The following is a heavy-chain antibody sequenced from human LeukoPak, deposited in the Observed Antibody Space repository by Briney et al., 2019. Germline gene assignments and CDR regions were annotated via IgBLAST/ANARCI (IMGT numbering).Heavy chain of an antibody. D-gene: IGHD4-17*01. V-gene: IGHV3-9*01. J-gene: IGHJ4*02. CDR1: GFTFDDYA. Sequence: TGGSLRLSCAASGFTFDDYAMHWVRQAPGKGLEWVSGISWNSGSIGYADSVKGRFTISRDNAKNSLYLQMNSLRAEDTALYYCAKGRTTTLDYWGQGTLVTVSS. CDR3: AKGRTTTLDY. CDR2: ISWNSGSI.